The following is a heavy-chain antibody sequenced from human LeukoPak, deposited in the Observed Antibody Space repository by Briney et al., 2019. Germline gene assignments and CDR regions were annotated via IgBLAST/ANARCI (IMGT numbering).Heavy chain of an antibody. J-gene: IGHJ5*02. Sequence: SETLSLTCAVYGGSFSGYYWSWIRQPPGKGLEWIGAINHSGNTNYKPSLKSRVTISVDTSKNQFSLKVKSVTAADTAMYYCARQYCGGDCYTNWFDPWGQGTLVTVSS. CDR2: INHSGNT. D-gene: IGHD2-21*02. CDR1: GGSFSGYY. V-gene: IGHV4-34*01. CDR3: ARQYCGGDCYTNWFDP.